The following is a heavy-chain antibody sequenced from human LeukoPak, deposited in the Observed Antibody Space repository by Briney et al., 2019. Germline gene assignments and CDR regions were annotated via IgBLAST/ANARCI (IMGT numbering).Heavy chain of an antibody. V-gene: IGHV3-7*01. CDR1: GFTFSSYW. CDR2: IKQDGSEK. D-gene: IGHD3-9*01. Sequence: GSLRLSCAASGFTFSSYWMSWVRQAPGKGLEWVANIKQDGSEKYYVDSVKGRFTISRDNAKNSLYLQMNSLRAEDTAVYYCARDPWDYDILTGSLDYRGQGTLVTVSS. J-gene: IGHJ4*02. CDR3: ARDPWDYDILTGSLDY.